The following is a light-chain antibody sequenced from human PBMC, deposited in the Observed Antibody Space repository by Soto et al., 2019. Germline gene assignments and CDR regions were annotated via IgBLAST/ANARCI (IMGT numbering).Light chain of an antibody. CDR1: QSVSSSY. CDR3: QHFGGTTFT. J-gene: IGKJ5*01. Sequence: IVLTQSPGTLSLSPGEGATLSCRASQSVSSSYIAWYQQRPGQTPSLLIYGASTRATGIPDRFSASGSGTHFTLTISRLETGDFAVYYCQHFGGTTFTFGQGTRLEIK. V-gene: IGKV3-20*01. CDR2: GAS.